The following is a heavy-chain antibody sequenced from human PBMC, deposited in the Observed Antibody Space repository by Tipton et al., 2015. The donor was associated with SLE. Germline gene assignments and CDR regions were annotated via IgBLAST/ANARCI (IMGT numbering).Heavy chain of an antibody. CDR1: GGSISRNY. J-gene: IGHJ6*02. D-gene: IGHD2-8*01. Sequence: TLSLTCSVSGGSISRNYWIWIRQPPGKGLEWIGYISYGGGTNHNPSLKSRVTISVDPAKNQFSLKLTSVTAADTAVYYCARGMLTWRGAIIGVDVWGQGTSVNVSS. V-gene: IGHV4-59*08. CDR3: ARGMLTWRGAIIGVDV. CDR2: ISYGGGT.